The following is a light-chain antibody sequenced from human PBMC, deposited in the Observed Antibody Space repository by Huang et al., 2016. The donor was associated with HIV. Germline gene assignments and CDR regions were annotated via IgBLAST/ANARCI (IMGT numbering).Light chain of an antibody. Sequence: DIQMTQSPSSLSASVGYRVTITCRASQGIANYLAWYQQKPGKVPKLLIYAASTFQAGVPSRFSGSGSGTDFTLTISSLQPEDVATYYCQKYHSAPFTFGPGTKVDIK. CDR3: QKYHSAPFT. V-gene: IGKV1-27*01. CDR2: AAS. CDR1: QGIANY. J-gene: IGKJ3*01.